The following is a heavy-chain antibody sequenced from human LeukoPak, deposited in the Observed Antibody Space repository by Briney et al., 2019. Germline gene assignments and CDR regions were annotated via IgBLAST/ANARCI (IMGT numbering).Heavy chain of an antibody. Sequence: SQTLSLTCAIFGDSISSNSSWNWIRQSPSRGLEWQGRTYYRSKWYNDYVVSVKSRININPDTSKNQFSLQLNSVPPEDTAVYYCARGGQGDGYSADEAFDIWGQGTMVTVS. V-gene: IGHV6-1*01. CDR1: GDSISSNSS. CDR3: ARGGQGDGYSADEAFDI. CDR2: TYYRSKWYN. D-gene: IGHD5-18*01. J-gene: IGHJ3*02.